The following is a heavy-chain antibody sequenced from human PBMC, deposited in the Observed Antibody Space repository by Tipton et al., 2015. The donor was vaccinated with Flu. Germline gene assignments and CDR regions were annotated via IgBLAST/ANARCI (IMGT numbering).Heavy chain of an antibody. J-gene: IGHJ2*01. D-gene: IGHD3-10*01. CDR2: ISWNSGSI. Sequence: AVSGFTFDDYAMHWVRQAPGKGLEWVSGISWNSGSIGYADSVKGRFTISRDNAKNSLYLQMNSLRAEDTALYYCAKAHYGSGSYTYWYFDLWGRGTLVTVSS. V-gene: IGHV3-9*01. CDR1: GFTFDDYA. CDR3: AKAHYGSGSYTYWYFDL.